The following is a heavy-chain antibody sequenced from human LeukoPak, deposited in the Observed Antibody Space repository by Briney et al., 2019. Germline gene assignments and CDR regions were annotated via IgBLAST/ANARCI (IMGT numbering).Heavy chain of an antibody. V-gene: IGHV3-23*01. CDR1: GFTLSSYA. CDR3: AKQSAGSAAWYSLHHDF. J-gene: IGHJ4*02. D-gene: IGHD6-13*01. Sequence: HSGGSLRLSCAASGFTLSSYAMTWVRQAPGRGLEWVSSVDGGGGGTYYADSVKGRFTISRDNSKDTLYLQMNGLRAEGTAVYFCAKQSAGSAAWYSLHHDFWGQGTLVTVSS. CDR2: VDGGGGGT.